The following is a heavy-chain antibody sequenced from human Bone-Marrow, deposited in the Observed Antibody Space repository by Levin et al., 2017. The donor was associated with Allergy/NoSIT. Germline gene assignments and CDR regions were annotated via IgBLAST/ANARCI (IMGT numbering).Heavy chain of an antibody. CDR3: AGRLWGAV. D-gene: IGHD3-16*01. V-gene: IGHV4/OR15-8*01. CDR1: GDSITSRNW. Sequence: SQTLSLTCVVSGDSITSRNWWSWVRQSRDKGLEWIGQIYHSGNLDYNPSLKSRAIISVDKSKSEFSLKLTSVTAADTAVYYCAGRLWGAVWGQGILVTVS. CDR2: IYHSGNL. J-gene: IGHJ4*02.